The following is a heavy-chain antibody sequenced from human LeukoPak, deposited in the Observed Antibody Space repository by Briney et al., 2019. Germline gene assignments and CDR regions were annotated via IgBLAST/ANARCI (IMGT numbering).Heavy chain of an antibody. D-gene: IGHD2-2*01. V-gene: IGHV3-30*03. CDR1: GFTFSSYG. CDR2: ISYDGSNK. J-gene: IGHJ4*02. Sequence: GGSLRLSCAASGFTFSSYGMHWVRQAPGKGLEWVAVISYDGSNKYYADSVKGRFTISRDNSKNTLYLQMNSLRAEDTAVYYCARGYCSSTSCLGGQFDYWGQGTLVTVSS. CDR3: ARGYCSSTSCLGGQFDY.